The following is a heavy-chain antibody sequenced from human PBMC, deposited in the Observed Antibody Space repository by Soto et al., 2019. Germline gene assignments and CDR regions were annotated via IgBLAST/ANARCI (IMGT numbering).Heavy chain of an antibody. Sequence: EMQLVESGGGLVNPGGSLRLSCAASGLIVNNNYMNWVRQAPGKGLEWVSVIHSGNSAAYADSVMGRFTISRHNSMNMVYLQMNSLRAEDTAVYYCARDPGYCSGGICYRYMDVWGKGTTVTVSS. J-gene: IGHJ6*03. CDR1: GLIVNNNY. CDR3: ARDPGYCSGGICYRYMDV. V-gene: IGHV3-53*04. CDR2: IHSGNSA. D-gene: IGHD2-15*01.